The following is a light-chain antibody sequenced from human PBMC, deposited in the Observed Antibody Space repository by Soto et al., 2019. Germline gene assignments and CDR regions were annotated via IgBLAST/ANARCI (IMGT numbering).Light chain of an antibody. V-gene: IGKV1-5*01. CDR1: QSISSW. J-gene: IGKJ1*01. CDR3: HQYTHSNNSCM. CDR2: DAY. Sequence: NQMTQSPATLSASVGDRGTITCRASQSISSWLAWYPQKPGKAPKLLIYDAYSLENGTTSRFSSSGYRTEFTLIIIGMQPDDSETYYCHQYTHSNNSCMFGQGTKVDI.